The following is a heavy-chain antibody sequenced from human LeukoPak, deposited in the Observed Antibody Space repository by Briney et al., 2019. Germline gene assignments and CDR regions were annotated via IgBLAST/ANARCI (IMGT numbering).Heavy chain of an antibody. Sequence: GSLRLSCAASGFIFSSYSMNWVRQAPGKGLEWVSYISSSRSSIYYADSVKGRFTISRDNAKNSLYLQMNSLRAEDTAVYYCTTYSGYGSGSMDVWGKGTTVTVSS. CDR2: ISSSRSSI. D-gene: IGHD3-10*01. V-gene: IGHV3-48*04. CDR3: TTYSGYGSGSMDV. CDR1: GFIFSSYS. J-gene: IGHJ6*03.